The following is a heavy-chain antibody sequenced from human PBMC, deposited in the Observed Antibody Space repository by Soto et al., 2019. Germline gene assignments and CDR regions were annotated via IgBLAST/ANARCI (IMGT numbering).Heavy chain of an antibody. CDR1: GYTFTTYG. D-gene: IGHD2-15*01. J-gene: IGHJ4*02. CDR3: AREYCSGGSCYGVDY. CDR2: TSTYTGDT. Sequence: QVQLVPSGAEVKKPGASVKVSCKASGYTFTTYGISWVRHAPGQGLEWMGCTSTYTGDTKYAQKFQGRVTLTSDTSTSTAYMELTSLRSDDTAVYHWAREYCSGGSCYGVDYWGKGTLVTVSS. V-gene: IGHV1-18*01.